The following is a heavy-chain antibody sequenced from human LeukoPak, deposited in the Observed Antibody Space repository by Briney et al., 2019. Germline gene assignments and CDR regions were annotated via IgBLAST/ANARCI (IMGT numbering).Heavy chain of an antibody. CDR3: ANPYYDSSGYFMYGMDV. CDR1: GFTFSSYA. J-gene: IGHJ6*02. V-gene: IGHV3-23*01. CDR2: ISGSGGST. Sequence: PGGSLRLSCAASGFTFSSYAMSWVRQAPGKGLEWVSAISGSGGSTYYADSVKGRFTISRDNSKNTLYLQMNSLRAEDTAVYYCANPYYDSSGYFMYGMDVWGQGTTVTVSS. D-gene: IGHD3-22*01.